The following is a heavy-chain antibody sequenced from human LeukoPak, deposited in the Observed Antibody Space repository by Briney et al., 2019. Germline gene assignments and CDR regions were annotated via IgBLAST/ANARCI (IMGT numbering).Heavy chain of an antibody. CDR1: GGSISSGGYY. CDR2: IYYSGST. D-gene: IGHD3-16*02. J-gene: IGHJ3*02. CDR3: ARSGRDNYDYVWGSYRSPDAFDI. V-gene: IGHV4-31*03. Sequence: PSETLSLTCTVSGGSISSGGYYWSWIRQHPGKGLEWIGYIYYSGSTYYNPSLKSRVTISVDTSKNQFSLKLSSVTAADTAVYYCARSGRDNYDYVWGSYRSPDAFDIWGQGTMVTVSS.